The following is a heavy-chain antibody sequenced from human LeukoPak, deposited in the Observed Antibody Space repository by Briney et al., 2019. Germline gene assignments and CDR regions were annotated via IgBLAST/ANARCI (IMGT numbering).Heavy chain of an antibody. J-gene: IGHJ4*02. V-gene: IGHV3-23*01. CDR3: AKWGDYDVLTGYYDSDY. Sequence: GASLRLSCAASGFTFSNYAMSWVRQAPGKGLEWVSAVSGRDTSTYYTDSVKGRFTISRDNSKNTLYLQMNSLSAEDTAIYYCAKWGDYDVLTGYYDSDYWGQGALVTVSS. CDR1: GFTFSNYA. D-gene: IGHD3-9*01. CDR2: VSGRDTST.